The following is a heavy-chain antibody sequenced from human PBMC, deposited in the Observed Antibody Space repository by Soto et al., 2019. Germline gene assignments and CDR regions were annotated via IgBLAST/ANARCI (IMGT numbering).Heavy chain of an antibody. CDR1: GFTFSSCA. Sequence: PGGSLRLSCAASGFTFSSCAMGWVRQAPGKGLEWVSDIIDSGASIYYADSVQGRFTISRDNSKSTLYLQMNSLRAEDTALYYCAKGRSYYYYYGVDVWGQGTTVTVSS. CDR2: IIDSGASI. V-gene: IGHV3-23*01. J-gene: IGHJ6*02. CDR3: AKGRSYYYYYGVDV.